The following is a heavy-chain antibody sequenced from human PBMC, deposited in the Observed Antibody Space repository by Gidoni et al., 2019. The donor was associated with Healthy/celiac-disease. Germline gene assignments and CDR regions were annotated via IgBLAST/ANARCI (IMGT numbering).Heavy chain of an antibody. J-gene: IGHJ3*02. CDR1: GYSFTSYW. CDR3: ARLRSGYYSYDAFDI. Sequence: EVQLVQSGAEVKKPGESLKISCKGSGYSFTSYWIGWVRQMHGKGLEWMGIIYPGDSDTRYSPSFQGQVTISADKSISTAYLQWSSLKASDTAMYYCARLRSGYYSYDAFDIWGQGTMVTVSS. V-gene: IGHV5-51*03. CDR2: IYPGDSDT. D-gene: IGHD3-22*01.